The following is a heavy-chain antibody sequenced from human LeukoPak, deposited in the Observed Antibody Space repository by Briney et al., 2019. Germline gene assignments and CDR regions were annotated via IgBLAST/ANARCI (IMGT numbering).Heavy chain of an antibody. V-gene: IGHV4-34*01. J-gene: IGHJ4*02. CDR1: GGSFSGYY. CDR2: INHSGST. D-gene: IGHD6-6*01. Sequence: SETLSLTCAVYGGSFSGYYLSWIRQPPRKGLESIGEINHSGSTYYNPSLKSRVTISVDTSKSQFSLKMTSVTAADTAVYYCARGDIAARLQTWGQGTLVTVSS. CDR3: ARGDIAARLQT.